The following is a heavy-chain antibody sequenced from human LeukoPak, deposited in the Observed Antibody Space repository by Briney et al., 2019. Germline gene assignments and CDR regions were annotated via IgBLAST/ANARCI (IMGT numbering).Heavy chain of an antibody. CDR2: ISYDGSNK. Sequence: PGRSLRLSCAASGFTFSSYAMHWVRQAPGKGLEWVAVISYDGSNKYYADSVKGRFTISRDNSKNTLYLQMNSLRAEDTAVYYCARALNYYDSSGYGTLLDYWGQGTLVTVSS. CDR3: ARALNYYDSSGYGTLLDY. J-gene: IGHJ4*02. D-gene: IGHD3-22*01. V-gene: IGHV3-30*01. CDR1: GFTFSSYA.